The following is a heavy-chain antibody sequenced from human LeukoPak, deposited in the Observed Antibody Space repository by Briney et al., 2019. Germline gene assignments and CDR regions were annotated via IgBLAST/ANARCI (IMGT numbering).Heavy chain of an antibody. J-gene: IGHJ4*02. CDR1: GFTFSSYW. Sequence: GGSLRLSCAASGFTFSSYWMSWVRQAPGKGLEWVANIKQDGSEKYYVDSVKGRFTISRDNAKNSLYLQMNSLRAEDTAVYYCGRITMVRGVTFDYWGQGTPVTVSS. D-gene: IGHD3-10*01. V-gene: IGHV3-7*01. CDR2: IKQDGSEK. CDR3: GRITMVRGVTFDY.